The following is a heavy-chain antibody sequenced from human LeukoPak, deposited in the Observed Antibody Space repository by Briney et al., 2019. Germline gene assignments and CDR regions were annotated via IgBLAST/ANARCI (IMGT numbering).Heavy chain of an antibody. D-gene: IGHD3-9*01. CDR3: ARGPQETSRRITGYYY. V-gene: IGHV3-11*05. J-gene: IGHJ4*02. CDR2: VSTDSTYT. Sequence: GGSLRLSCTASGFTFSDYYMTWIRQAPGKGLEWLSYVSTDSTYTNYADSVKGRFTISRDNAKSSLYLQLNSLTAEDTAVYYCARGPQETSRRITGYYYWGQGTLVAVSS. CDR1: GFTFSDYY.